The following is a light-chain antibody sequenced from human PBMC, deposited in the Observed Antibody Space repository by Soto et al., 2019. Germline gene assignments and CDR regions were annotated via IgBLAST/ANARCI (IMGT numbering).Light chain of an antibody. V-gene: IGLV3-21*02. Sequence: SYELTQPPSVSVAPRQTARITCGGNNIGRKSVHWYQHKPGQAPVLVVYDDSDRPSGIPERFSGSNSVNTATLTISRVEAGDEAAYYCQVWDTTNDHHQGVFDGGTKLTVL. CDR3: QVWDTTNDHHQGV. CDR2: DDS. CDR1: NIGRKS. J-gene: IGLJ3*02.